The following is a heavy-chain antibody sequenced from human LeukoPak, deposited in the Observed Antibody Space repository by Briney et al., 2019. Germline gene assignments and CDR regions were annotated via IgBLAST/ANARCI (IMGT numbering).Heavy chain of an antibody. J-gene: IGHJ4*02. CDR2: ISDSGDKL. CDR3: ARHSSGERVYKTALDY. Sequence: GGTLRLSCAASGFTFSSYAMSWVRQAPGKGLEWIAAISDSGDKLYYADSVKGRFTNSRNNSNNTLYLQINSLRAEHTAVYYCARHSSGERVYKTALDYWGQETLVTVCS. D-gene: IGHD3-10*01. CDR1: GFTFSSYA. V-gene: IGHV3-23*01.